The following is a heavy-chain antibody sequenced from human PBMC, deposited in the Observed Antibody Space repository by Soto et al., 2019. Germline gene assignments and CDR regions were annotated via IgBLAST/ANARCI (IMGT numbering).Heavy chain of an antibody. CDR1: GFSVSSTY. D-gene: IGHD6-19*01. CDR2: VYNSGST. CDR3: ARIPYSSASFDY. J-gene: IGHJ4*02. Sequence: SETLSLTCSVSGFSVSSTYWGWVRQSPGKGLEWIGYVYNSGSTIYSPSLKSRITISMDPSKNQFSLRLRSVTAADTAVYYCARIPYSSASFDYWGQGNLVTVSS. V-gene: IGHV4-59*02.